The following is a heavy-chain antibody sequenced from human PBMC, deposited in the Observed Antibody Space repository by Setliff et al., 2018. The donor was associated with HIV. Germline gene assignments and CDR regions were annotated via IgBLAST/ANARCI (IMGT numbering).Heavy chain of an antibody. CDR1: GGTFNSYA. V-gene: IGHV1-69*13. Sequence: VKVSCKASGGTFNSYAISWVRQAPGQGLEWMGGIIPFFGTANYAQKFQGRVTITADESTSTAYMELRSLRSEDTAVYYCAKNEYAIEPALGYWGQGTLVTVSS. CDR3: AKNEYAIEPALGY. CDR2: IIPFFGTA. J-gene: IGHJ4*02. D-gene: IGHD2-8*01.